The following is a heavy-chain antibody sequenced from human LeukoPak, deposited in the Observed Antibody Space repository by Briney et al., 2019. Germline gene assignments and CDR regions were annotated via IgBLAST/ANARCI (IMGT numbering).Heavy chain of an antibody. J-gene: IGHJ5*02. CDR2: IKQDGSEK. CDR3: ARDSSGYDYDWFDP. Sequence: GGSLSLSCAASGFTFSSYWMSWVRQAPGKGLEWVANIKQDGSEKYYVDSVKGRFTISRDNAKNSLYLQMNSLRAEDTAVYYCARDSSGYDYDWFDPWGQGTLVTVSS. CDR1: GFTFSSYW. V-gene: IGHV3-7*01. D-gene: IGHD5-12*01.